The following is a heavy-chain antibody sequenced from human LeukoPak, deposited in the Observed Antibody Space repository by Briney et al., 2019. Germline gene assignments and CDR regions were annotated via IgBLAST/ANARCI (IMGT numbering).Heavy chain of an antibody. V-gene: IGHV4-59*01. D-gene: IGHD4-17*01. CDR3: GALSTVTNGYNALDI. Sequence: SETLSLTCTVSGGSISSYYWSWIRQPPGKGLEWIGYIYYSGSTNYNPSLKSRVTISVDTSKNQFSLKLSSVTAADTAVYYCGALSTVTNGYNALDIWGQGTMVTVSS. CDR2: IYYSGST. J-gene: IGHJ3*02. CDR1: GGSISSYY.